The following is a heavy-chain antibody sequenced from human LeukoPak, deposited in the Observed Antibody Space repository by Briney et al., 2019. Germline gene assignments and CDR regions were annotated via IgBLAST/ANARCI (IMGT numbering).Heavy chain of an antibody. Sequence: GGSLRLSCAASGFTFSSYATSWVRQAPGKGLEWVSAISGSGGSTYYADSVKGRFTISRDNSKNTLYLQMNSLRAEDTAVYYCAKDPRVVPAATFDYWGQGTLVTVSS. D-gene: IGHD2-2*01. V-gene: IGHV3-23*01. CDR1: GFTFSSYA. CDR2: ISGSGGST. CDR3: AKDPRVVPAATFDY. J-gene: IGHJ4*02.